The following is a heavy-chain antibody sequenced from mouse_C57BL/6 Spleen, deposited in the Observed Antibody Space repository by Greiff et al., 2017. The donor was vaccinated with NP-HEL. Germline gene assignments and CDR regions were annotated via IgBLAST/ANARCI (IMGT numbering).Heavy chain of an antibody. CDR1: GYTFTSYG. V-gene: IGHV1-81*01. D-gene: IGHD1-1*01. Sequence: VQLQQSGAELARPGASVKLSCKASGYTFTSYGISWVKQRTGQGLEWIGEIYPRSGNTYYNEKFKGKATLTADKSSSTAYMELRSLTSEDSAVYFCAYYGSSPAWFAYWGQGTLVTVSA. CDR3: AYYGSSPAWFAY. J-gene: IGHJ3*01. CDR2: IYPRSGNT.